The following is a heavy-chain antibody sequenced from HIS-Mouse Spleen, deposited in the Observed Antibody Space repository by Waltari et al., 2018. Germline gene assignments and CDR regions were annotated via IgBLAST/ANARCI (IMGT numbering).Heavy chain of an antibody. J-gene: IGHJ4*02. CDR1: GFTFSSNA. D-gene: IGHD6-13*01. V-gene: IGHV3-23*01. Sequence: EVQLLESGGGLVQPGGSLRRSCAASGFTFSSNAMSWVRQAPGKGLEWVSAISGSGGSTYYADSVKGRFTISRDNSKNTLYLQMNSLRAEDTAVYYCAKDHSSSWKFDYWGQGTLVTVSS. CDR3: AKDHSSSWKFDY. CDR2: ISGSGGST.